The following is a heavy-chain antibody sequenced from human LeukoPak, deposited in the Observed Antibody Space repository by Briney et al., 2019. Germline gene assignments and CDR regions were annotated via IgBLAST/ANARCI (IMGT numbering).Heavy chain of an antibody. V-gene: IGHV4-59*01. CDR3: ARVGDWSDLPY. CDR2: IYYSGST. D-gene: IGHD1-1*01. J-gene: IGHJ4*02. Sequence: SDTLSLTCTVSGGSISGYYWSWIRQPPGKGLEWIGYIYYSGSTNYNPSLKSRVTILVDTSKNQFSLKLSSVTAADTAVYYCARVGDWSDLPYWGQGTLVTV. CDR1: GGSISGYY.